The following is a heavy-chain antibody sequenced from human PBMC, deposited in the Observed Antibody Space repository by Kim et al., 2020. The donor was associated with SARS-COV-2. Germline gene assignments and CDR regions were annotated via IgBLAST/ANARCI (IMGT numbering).Heavy chain of an antibody. CDR1: GGSISSYY. V-gene: IGHV4-59*08. CDR3: ARVLPTTVTTDYYYYFMDV. J-gene: IGHJ6*03. D-gene: IGHD4-4*01. Sequence: SETLSLTCTVSGGSISSYYWSWIRQPPGKGLEWIGYIYYSGSTNYNPYLKSRVTISVDTSKNQFSLKLSSVTAADTAVYYCARVLPTTVTTDYYYYFMDVWGNGTTVTVSS. CDR2: IYYSGST.